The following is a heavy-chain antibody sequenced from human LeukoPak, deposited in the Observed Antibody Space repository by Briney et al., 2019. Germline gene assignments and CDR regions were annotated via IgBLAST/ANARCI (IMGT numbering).Heavy chain of an antibody. CDR1: GFTVSSNY. CDR2: IYSGGST. V-gene: IGHV3-66*01. J-gene: IGHJ4*02. Sequence: GGSLRLSCAASGFTVSSNYMSWVRQAPGKGLEWVSVIYSGGSTYYADSVKGRFTISRDNAKNSLYLQMNSLRAEDTAVYYCARDAVTGYNSGWYKPFPFDSWGQGTLVTVSS. CDR3: ARDAVTGYNSGWYKPFPFDS. D-gene: IGHD6-19*01.